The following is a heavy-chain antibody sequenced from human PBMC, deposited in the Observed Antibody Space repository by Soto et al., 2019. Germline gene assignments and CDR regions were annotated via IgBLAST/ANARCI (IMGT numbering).Heavy chain of an antibody. Sequence: EVQLVEFGGGLVKPGGSLRLSCAASGFTFSDSDMHWVRQAPGKRLEWVSAITPSPSFISYADSVRGRFTISRDDANGSVYLQMDSLRVDDTAIYYCALLPYSAYPEDFWSQGTLVTVSS. J-gene: IGHJ4*02. CDR3: ALLPYSAYPEDF. CDR1: GFTFSDSD. CDR2: ITPSPSFI. D-gene: IGHD4-4*01. V-gene: IGHV3-21*01.